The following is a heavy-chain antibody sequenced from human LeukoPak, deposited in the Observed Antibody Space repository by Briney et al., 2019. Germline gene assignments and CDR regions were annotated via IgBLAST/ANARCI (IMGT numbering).Heavy chain of an antibody. V-gene: IGHV4-34*01. CDR2: INHSGST. D-gene: IGHD2-2*01. Sequence: SETLSLTCAVYGGSFSGYYWSWIRQPPGKGLEWIGEINHSGSTNYNPSLKSRVTISVDTSKSQFSLKLSSVTAADTAVYYCARGGRYCSSTSCYRLGGYFDYWGQGTLVTVSS. CDR3: ARGGRYCSSTSCYRLGGYFDY. CDR1: GGSFSGYY. J-gene: IGHJ4*02.